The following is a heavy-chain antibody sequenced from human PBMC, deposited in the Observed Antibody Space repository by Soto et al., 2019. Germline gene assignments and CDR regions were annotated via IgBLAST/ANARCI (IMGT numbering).Heavy chain of an antibody. Sequence: QVQLVQSGAEVKKPGASVKVSCKASGYTFTSYDINWVRQATGQGLEWVGWMSPNSGNTGYAQKFHGRVTMTRTTSASTAYMELTSLRSDDTAIYYCARGPPNWGFDYWGQGTLVTVSS. CDR1: GYTFTSYD. CDR2: MSPNSGNT. D-gene: IGHD7-27*01. V-gene: IGHV1-8*01. CDR3: ARGPPNWGFDY. J-gene: IGHJ4*02.